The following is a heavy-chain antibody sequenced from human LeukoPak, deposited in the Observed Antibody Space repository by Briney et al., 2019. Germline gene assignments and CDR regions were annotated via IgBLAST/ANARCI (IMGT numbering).Heavy chain of an antibody. CDR1: GFTFSSYS. CDR3: ARDHSSGIYFDF. J-gene: IGHJ4*02. CDR2: ISGSSTYI. D-gene: IGHD3-22*01. Sequence: PGGSLRLSCAASGFTFSSYSMNWVRQAPGKGLEWVSSISGSSTYIDYADSVKGRFTISRDNAKNALYLQMDSPRAEDTAVYYCARDHSSGIYFDFWGQGTLVTVSS. V-gene: IGHV3-21*01.